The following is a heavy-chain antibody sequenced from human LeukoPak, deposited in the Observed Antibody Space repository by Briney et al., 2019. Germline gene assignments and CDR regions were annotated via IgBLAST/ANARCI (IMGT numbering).Heavy chain of an antibody. CDR2: INPNSGGT. V-gene: IGHV1-2*02. D-gene: IGHD6-13*01. CDR1: GYTFTVYY. CDR3: AREAAAGGGDY. J-gene: IGHJ4*02. Sequence: ASVTVSFKSSGYTFTVYYMHWVRQAPGQGLEWMGWINPNSGGTNYAQKFQGRVTMTRDTSISTAYMELSRLRSDDTAVYYCAREAAAGGGDYWGQGTLVTVSS.